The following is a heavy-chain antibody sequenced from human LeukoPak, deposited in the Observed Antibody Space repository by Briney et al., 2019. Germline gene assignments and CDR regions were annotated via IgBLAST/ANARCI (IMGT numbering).Heavy chain of an antibody. CDR2: IKQDGSEK. CDR1: GFTFSSYW. V-gene: IGHV3-7*01. J-gene: IGHJ4*02. D-gene: IGHD6-13*01. CDR3: ARIGYSSSCFDY. Sequence: GGSLRLSCAASGFTFSSYWMSWVRQAPGKGLEWVANIKQDGSEKYYVDSVKGRFTISRDNAQNSVYLQMNSVRAEDTAVYYCARIGYSSSCFDYWGQGTPVTVSS.